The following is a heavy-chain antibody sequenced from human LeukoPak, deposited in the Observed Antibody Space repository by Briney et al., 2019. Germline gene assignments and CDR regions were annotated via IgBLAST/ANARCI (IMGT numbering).Heavy chain of an antibody. CDR3: ARAGGITFGGVIVYHFDY. V-gene: IGHV1-46*01. CDR2: INPSGGST. Sequence: GGSLRLSCPASGFTFSSYGMHWVRQPPGQGLEWMGIINPSGGSTSYAQKFQGGVTMTRDTSTSTVYMELSSLRSEDTAVYYCARAGGITFGGVIVYHFDYWGQGTLVTVSS. CDR1: GFTFSSYG. D-gene: IGHD3-16*02. J-gene: IGHJ4*02.